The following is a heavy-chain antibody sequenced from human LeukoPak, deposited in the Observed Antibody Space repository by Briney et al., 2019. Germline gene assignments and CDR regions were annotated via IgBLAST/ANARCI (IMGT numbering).Heavy chain of an antibody. Sequence: GGFLRLSCAASGFTFSSYAMTWVRQAPGKGLGWVSTISDSGGNTYYADSVAGRFTISRGNSRDTLYLQMNSLRADDTAVYFCARGGFLGPDYWGQGTLVTVSS. CDR2: ISDSGGNT. CDR3: ARGGFLGPDY. J-gene: IGHJ4*02. V-gene: IGHV3-23*01. D-gene: IGHD3-16*01. CDR1: GFTFSSYA.